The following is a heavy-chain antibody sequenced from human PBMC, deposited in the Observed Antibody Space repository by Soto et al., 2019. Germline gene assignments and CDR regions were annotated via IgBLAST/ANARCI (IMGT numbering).Heavy chain of an antibody. Sequence: GGSLRLSCAASGFTFSSYAMSWVRQAPGKGMEWVSAISGSGGSTYYADSVKGRFTISRDNSKNTLYLQMNSLRAEDTAVYYCAKDYWSGARYYYYGMDVWGQGTTVTVSS. CDR1: GFTFSSYA. D-gene: IGHD2-15*01. CDR2: ISGSGGST. CDR3: AKDYWSGARYYYYGMDV. V-gene: IGHV3-23*01. J-gene: IGHJ6*02.